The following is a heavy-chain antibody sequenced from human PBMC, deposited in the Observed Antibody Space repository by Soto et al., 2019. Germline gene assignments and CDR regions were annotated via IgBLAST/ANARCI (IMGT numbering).Heavy chain of an antibody. D-gene: IGHD2-21*01. J-gene: IGHJ4*02. CDR1: GYSFSTSW. CDR3: ARTTIAGIRGYFDY. CDR2: IYPGDSDT. V-gene: IGHV5-51*01. Sequence: PGESLKISCQGSGYSFSTSWIGWVRQMPGKGLEWMGIIYPGDSDTRYSPSFQGQVTISADKSISTAFLQWSSLKASDTATYYCARTTIAGIRGYFDYWAQGTLVTVSS.